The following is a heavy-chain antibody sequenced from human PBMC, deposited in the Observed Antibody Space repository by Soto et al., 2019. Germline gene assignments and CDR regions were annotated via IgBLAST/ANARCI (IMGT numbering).Heavy chain of an antibody. CDR1: GGSFSGYY. Sequence: QVQLQQWGAGLLKPSETLSLTCAVYGGSFSGYYWSWIRQPPGKGLEWIGEINHSGSTNYNPSLKSLVTISVDTSKNQFSLKLSSVTAADTAVYYCARRSFVRLALHNPPYNWFDPWGQGTLVTVSS. D-gene: IGHD3-16*02. CDR3: ARRSFVRLALHNPPYNWFDP. V-gene: IGHV4-34*01. CDR2: INHSGST. J-gene: IGHJ5*02.